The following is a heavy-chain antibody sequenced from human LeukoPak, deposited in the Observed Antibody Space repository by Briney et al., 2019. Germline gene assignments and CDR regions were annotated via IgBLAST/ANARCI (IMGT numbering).Heavy chain of an antibody. D-gene: IGHD4-17*01. J-gene: IGHJ5*02. Sequence: SETLSLTCAVYGGSFSGYYWSWIRQPPGKGLEWIGSIYYSRSTYYNPSLKSRVTISVDTSKNQFSLKLSSVTAADTAVYYCARGLRPDWFDPWGQGTLVTVSS. CDR1: GGSFSGYY. CDR3: ARGLRPDWFDP. CDR2: IYYSRST. V-gene: IGHV4-34*01.